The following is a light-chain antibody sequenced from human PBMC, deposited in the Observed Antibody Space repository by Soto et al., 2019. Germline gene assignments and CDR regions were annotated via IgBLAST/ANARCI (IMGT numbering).Light chain of an antibody. CDR2: EVS. Sequence: QAGLAQPASGSGSPGPSITISCTGTSKDVGSYNLVSWYQQHPGKAPKLMIYEVSKRPSGVSNRFSGSKSGNTASLTISGLQAEDEADYYCCSYAGSSSYVFGTGTKVTVL. J-gene: IGLJ1*01. V-gene: IGLV2-23*02. CDR1: SKDVGSYNL. CDR3: CSYAGSSSYV.